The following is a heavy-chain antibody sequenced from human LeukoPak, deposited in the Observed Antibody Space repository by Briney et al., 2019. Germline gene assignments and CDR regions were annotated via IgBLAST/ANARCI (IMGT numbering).Heavy chain of an antibody. CDR1: GFTFSSYA. CDR3: AKGSYGSGNYYCWDY. V-gene: IGHV3-23*01. D-gene: IGHD3-10*01. Sequence: GGSLRLSCAASGFTFSSYAMSWVRQAPGKGLEWVSAISGSGGSTYSADSVKGRFTISRDNSKNTLYLQMNSLRAEDTAVYYCAKGSYGSGNYYCWDYWGQGTLVTVSS. CDR2: ISGSGGST. J-gene: IGHJ4*02.